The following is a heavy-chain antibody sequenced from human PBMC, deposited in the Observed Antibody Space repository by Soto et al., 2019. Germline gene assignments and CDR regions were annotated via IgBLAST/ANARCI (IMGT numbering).Heavy chain of an antibody. J-gene: IGHJ6*02. CDR1: GFTFSAFA. Sequence: GGSLRLSCAASGFTFSAFAIHWVRQASGKGLEWVARVKTKADNYAPGSAASLKDRFIVSRDDPKSTAYLQMNSLEPEDAAVNYSTTPAERAYSHSGMNVWGHGTTVTAS. CDR2: VKTKADNYAP. V-gene: IGHV3-73*01. CDR3: TTPAERAYSHSGMNV.